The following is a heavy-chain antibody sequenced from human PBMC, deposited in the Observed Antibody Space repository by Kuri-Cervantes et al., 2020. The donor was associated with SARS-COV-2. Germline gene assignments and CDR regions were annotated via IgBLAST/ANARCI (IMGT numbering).Heavy chain of an antibody. Sequence: GESLKISCAASGFTFSDYYMSWIRQAPGKGLEWVSYISSSGSTIYYADSVKGRFTISRDNAKNSLYLQMNSLRAEDTAVYYCARRQYYYDSSGSARVYWGQGTLVTVSS. CDR3: ARRQYYYDSSGSARVY. CDR2: ISSSGSTI. D-gene: IGHD3-22*01. J-gene: IGHJ4*02. V-gene: IGHV3-11*04. CDR1: GFTFSDYY.